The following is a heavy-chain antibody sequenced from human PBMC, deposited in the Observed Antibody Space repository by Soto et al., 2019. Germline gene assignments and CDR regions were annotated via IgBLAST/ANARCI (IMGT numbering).Heavy chain of an antibody. CDR1: GFTFSSYW. CDR3: ARGLLRYFDWLSYYFDY. CDR2: IKQDGSEK. Sequence: GGSLRLSCAASGFTFSSYWMSWVRQAPGKGLEWVANIKQDGSEKYYVDSVKGRFTISRDNAKNSLYLQMNSLRAEDTAVYYCARGLLRYFDWLSYYFDYWGRGTLVTVSS. V-gene: IGHV3-7*03. J-gene: IGHJ4*02. D-gene: IGHD3-9*01.